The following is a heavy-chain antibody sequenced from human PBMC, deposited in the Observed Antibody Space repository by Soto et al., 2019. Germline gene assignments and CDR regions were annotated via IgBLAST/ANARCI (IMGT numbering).Heavy chain of an antibody. Sequence: QITLKESGPTLVKPTQTLTLTCTFSGFSLTNNGEAVGWFRQSPGKALEWLVLIYWDDDNRYNPTLRTRLTTXXXTXKNQVVLTLTNMDPVDTATYYCARYVATSPAGWFEPWGQGIPVTVSS. V-gene: IGHV2-5*02. D-gene: IGHD3-10*02. J-gene: IGHJ5*02. CDR2: IYWDDDN. CDR3: ARYVATSPAGWFEP. CDR1: GFSLTNNGEA.